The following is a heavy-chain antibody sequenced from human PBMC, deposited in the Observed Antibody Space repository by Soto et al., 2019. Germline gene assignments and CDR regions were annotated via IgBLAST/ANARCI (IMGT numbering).Heavy chain of an antibody. V-gene: IGHV1-69*13. CDR1: GGTFSSYA. CDR2: IIPIFGTA. D-gene: IGHD1-1*01. Sequence: ASVKVSCKASGGTFSSYAISWVRQAPGQGLEWMGGIIPIFGTANYAQKFQGRVTITADESTSTAYMELSSLRSEDTAVYYCARTTGTTSPFDYWGQGTLVTVSS. J-gene: IGHJ4*02. CDR3: ARTTGTTSPFDY.